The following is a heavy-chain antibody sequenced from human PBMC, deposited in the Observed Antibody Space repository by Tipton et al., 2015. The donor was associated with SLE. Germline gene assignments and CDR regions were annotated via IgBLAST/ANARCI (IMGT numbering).Heavy chain of an antibody. Sequence: LSLTCTVSGGSISTSSYYWGWIRQPPGKGLEWIGSIYYSGTTYYNPSLKSRVTISVDTSKNQFSLKLSSVTAADTAVYYCARGTGNFDYWGQGTLVTVSS. D-gene: IGHD7-27*01. CDR2: IYYSGTT. J-gene: IGHJ4*02. V-gene: IGHV4-39*01. CDR3: ARGTGNFDY. CDR1: GGSISTSSYY.